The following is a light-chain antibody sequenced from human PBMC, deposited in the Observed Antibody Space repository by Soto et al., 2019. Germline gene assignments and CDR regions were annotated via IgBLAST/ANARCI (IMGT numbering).Light chain of an antibody. V-gene: IGKV1-12*01. J-gene: IGKJ4*01. CDR3: QQSNSFPLT. CDR1: QGISSR. CDR2: AAS. Sequence: DVEMTQYPSSVSASVGDRVTITCRASQGISSRLAWYQQKPGKAPNLLIYAASSLQSGVPSRFSGSGSETDFTLTIGSLQPEDFATYYCQQSNSFPLTFGGRTKVDIK.